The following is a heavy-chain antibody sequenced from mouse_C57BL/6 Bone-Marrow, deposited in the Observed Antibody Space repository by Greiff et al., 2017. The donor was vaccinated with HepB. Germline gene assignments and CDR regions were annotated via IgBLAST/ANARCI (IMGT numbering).Heavy chain of an antibody. V-gene: IGHV1-62-2*01. CDR2: FYPGSGSI. Sequence: VQLQQSGAELVKPGASVKLSCKASGYTFTEYTIHWVKQRSGQGLEWIGWFYPGSGSIKYNEKFKDKATLTAAKSSSTVYMELSILTSEDSAVYFCARHPLYYYGSSRLFYWYFDVWGTGTTVTVSS. CDR3: ARHPLYYYGSSRLFYWYFDV. CDR1: GYTFTEYT. J-gene: IGHJ1*03. D-gene: IGHD1-1*01.